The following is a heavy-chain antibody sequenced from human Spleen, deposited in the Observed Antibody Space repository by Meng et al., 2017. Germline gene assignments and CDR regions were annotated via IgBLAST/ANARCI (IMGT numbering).Heavy chain of an antibody. CDR3: AKDTFSQYFDWLKDTFDI. CDR1: GFTFSSYA. CDR2: IKEDGSEK. V-gene: IGHV3-7*03. Sequence: GESLKISCAASGFTFSSYAMHWVRQAPGKGLKWVANIKEDGSEKNYVDSVKGRFTISRDNSQNTLYLQMNSLRAEDTAIYYCAKDTFSQYFDWLKDTFDIWGQGAMVTVSS. J-gene: IGHJ3*02. D-gene: IGHD3-9*01.